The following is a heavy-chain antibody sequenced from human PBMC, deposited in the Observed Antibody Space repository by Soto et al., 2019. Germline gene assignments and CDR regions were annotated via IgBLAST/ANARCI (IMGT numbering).Heavy chain of an antibody. J-gene: IGHJ4*02. CDR2: ISASGDDT. CDR1: GFTVSSNA. Sequence: EVQLLESGGGLVQPGGSLRVSCVVSGFTVSSNAMSWVRQAPGKGLEWVSSISASGDDTYYADPVKGRFTIFRDNSKSTLYLQMNSLRADDTAVYYCAKDLRPNDYWGQGTLVIVSS. V-gene: IGHV3-23*01. CDR3: AKDLRPNDY.